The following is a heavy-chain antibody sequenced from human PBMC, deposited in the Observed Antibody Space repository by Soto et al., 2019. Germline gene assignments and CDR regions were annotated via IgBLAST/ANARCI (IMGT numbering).Heavy chain of an antibody. CDR1: GYTFTSYG. CDR2: ISAYNGNT. V-gene: IGHV1-18*01. CDR3: ARDADGGFLEWLLPSDY. D-gene: IGHD3-3*01. J-gene: IGHJ4*02. Sequence: ASVKVSCKASGYTFTSYGISWVRQAPGQGLEWMGWISAYNGNTNYAQELQGRVTMTTDTSTSTAYMELRSLRSDDTAVYYCARDADGGFLEWLLPSDYWGQGTLVTVSS.